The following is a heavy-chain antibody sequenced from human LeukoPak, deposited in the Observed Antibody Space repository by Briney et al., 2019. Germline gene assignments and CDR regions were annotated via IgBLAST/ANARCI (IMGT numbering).Heavy chain of an antibody. V-gene: IGHV3-74*01. CDR1: RFTFSSYW. Sequence: GGSLRLSCAASRFTFSSYWMHWVRQAAGKGLVWVSRINSDGSSTSYADSVKGRFTISRDNARNTVYLQMNSLRAEDTALYYCARDLVGATGDFWGQGTLVTVSS. CDR3: ARDLVGATGDF. D-gene: IGHD1-26*01. CDR2: INSDGSST. J-gene: IGHJ4*02.